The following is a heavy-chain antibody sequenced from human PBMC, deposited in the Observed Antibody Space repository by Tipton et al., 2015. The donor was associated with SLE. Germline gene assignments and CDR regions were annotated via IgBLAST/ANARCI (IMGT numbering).Heavy chain of an antibody. CDR2: IYYNGST. D-gene: IGHD6-6*01. CDR3: ARTYKGLRYSSSSDWFDP. CDR1: GGSISSSSHY. Sequence: TLSLTCTVSGGSISSSSHYWGWIRQPPGKGLEWIGSIYYNGSTYYNPSLKSRVTISVDTSKNQFSLKLSSVTAADTAVYYCARTYKGLRYSSSSDWFDPWGQGTLVTVTS. J-gene: IGHJ5*02. V-gene: IGHV4-39*01.